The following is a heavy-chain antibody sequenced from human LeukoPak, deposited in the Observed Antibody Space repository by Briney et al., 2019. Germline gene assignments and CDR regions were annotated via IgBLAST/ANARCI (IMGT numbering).Heavy chain of an antibody. CDR2: ISSSSSYI. V-gene: IGHV3-21*01. J-gene: IGHJ4*02. D-gene: IGHD6-13*01. CDR1: GFTFSSYS. Sequence: PGGSLRLSCAASGFTFSSYSMNWVRQAPGKGLEWVSSISSSSSYIYYADLVKGRFTISRDNAKNSLYLQMNSLRAEDTAVYYCARELVSSYGFFDSSNTPTFDYWGQGTLVTVSS. CDR3: ARELVSSYGFFDSSNTPTFDY.